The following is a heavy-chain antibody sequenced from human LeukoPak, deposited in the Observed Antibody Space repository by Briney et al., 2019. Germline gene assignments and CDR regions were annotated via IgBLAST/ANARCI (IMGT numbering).Heavy chain of an antibody. D-gene: IGHD1-26*01. J-gene: IGHJ4*02. Sequence: GGSLRLSCAASGFTFSSYWMHWVRHAPGKGLVWVSRINSDGSSTSYADSVKGRFTISRDNAKNTLYLQMNSLRAEDTAVYYCARDRSYLARFDYWGQGTLVTVSS. CDR3: ARDRSYLARFDY. V-gene: IGHV3-74*01. CDR1: GFTFSSYW. CDR2: INSDGSST.